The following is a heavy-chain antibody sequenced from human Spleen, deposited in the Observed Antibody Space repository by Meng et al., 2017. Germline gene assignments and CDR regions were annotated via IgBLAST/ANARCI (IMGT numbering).Heavy chain of an antibody. V-gene: IGHV4-59*01. J-gene: IGHJ4*02. D-gene: IGHD3-22*01. CDR2: IYYSGST. CDR3: ARAYSSGYYQLDY. CDR1: GGSISSYY. Sequence: QVQLQESGPGLVKPSETLSLTCTVSGGSISSYYWSWIRQPPGKGLEWIGYIYYSGSTNYNPSLKSRVTISVSKNQFSLNLRSVTAADTAVYYCARAYSSGYYQLDYWGQGTLVTVSS.